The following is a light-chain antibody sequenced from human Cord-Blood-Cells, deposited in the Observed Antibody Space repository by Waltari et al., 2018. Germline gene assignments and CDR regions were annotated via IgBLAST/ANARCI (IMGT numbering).Light chain of an antibody. J-gene: IGKJ3*01. V-gene: IGKV3-20*01. Sequence: DIALTQSPGTLSLSPGERATLTCRASQSVSSSYFPWYQQKPGQAPRLLIYGASSRGTCIPDRCSGSGSGTDFTLTISRLEPEDFAVYYCHQYGSSRFTFGPGTKVDIK. CDR2: GAS. CDR3: HQYGSSRFT. CDR1: QSVSSSY.